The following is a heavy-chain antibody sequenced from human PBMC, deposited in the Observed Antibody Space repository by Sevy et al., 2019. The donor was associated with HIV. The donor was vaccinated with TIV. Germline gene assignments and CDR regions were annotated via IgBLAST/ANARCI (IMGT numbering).Heavy chain of an antibody. CDR1: GGSINSDH. Sequence: SETLSLTCTVSGGSINSDHWNWIRRPPEKGLEWIGYVYYTGGTNYNPSLKNRVTISVDRTKNQFSLKLTSVTAADTAVYYCARRNDFDIWGQGTMVTVSS. V-gene: IGHV4-59*08. CDR3: ARRNDFDI. J-gene: IGHJ3*02. CDR2: VYYTGGT.